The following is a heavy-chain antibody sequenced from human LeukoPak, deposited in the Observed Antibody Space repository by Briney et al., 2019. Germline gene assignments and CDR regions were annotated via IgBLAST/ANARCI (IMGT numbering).Heavy chain of an antibody. CDR2: INPNSGDT. D-gene: IGHD1-26*01. J-gene: IGHJ4*02. Sequence: ASGKVSCKTSGYTFSDYYIHWIRQAPGQGLEWVGWINPNSGDTDYAQKYQVRVTVTRDTSISTTYMELGRLRSDDTAVYYCARVSVITQYKGSPDYFASWGQGTLLTVSS. CDR3: ARVSVITQYKGSPDYFAS. V-gene: IGHV1-2*02. CDR1: GYTFSDYY.